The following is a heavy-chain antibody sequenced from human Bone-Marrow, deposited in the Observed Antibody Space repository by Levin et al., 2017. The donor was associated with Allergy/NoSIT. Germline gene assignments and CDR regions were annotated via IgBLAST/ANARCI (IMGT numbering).Heavy chain of an antibody. Sequence: PGGSLRLSCAASGFTFSSYSINWVRQAPGKGLEWLSSIDGTTDYIYYADSIRGRFIVSRDNAKNSVHLQMNSLRAEDSAIYYCARDDSAGPYSEIDYWGQGTLVTVSS. CDR1: GFTFSSYS. J-gene: IGHJ4*02. CDR3: ARDDSAGPYSEIDY. CDR2: IDGTTDYI. V-gene: IGHV3-21*01. D-gene: IGHD2-21*01.